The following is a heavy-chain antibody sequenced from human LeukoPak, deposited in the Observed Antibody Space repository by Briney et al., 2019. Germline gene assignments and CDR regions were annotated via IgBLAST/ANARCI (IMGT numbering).Heavy chain of an antibody. J-gene: IGHJ4*02. V-gene: IGHV3-23*01. CDR3: AKEHSGWNYFDY. D-gene: IGHD6-19*01. CDR2: ISGNGGST. CDR1: RFPFNNYA. Sequence: GGSLRLSCAASRFPFNNYAMSWVRQAPGKGLEWVSTISGNGGSTYYADSVKGRLTISRDNSKNTVYLQMNSLRAEDTAVYYCAKEHSGWNYFDYWGQGTLVTVSS.